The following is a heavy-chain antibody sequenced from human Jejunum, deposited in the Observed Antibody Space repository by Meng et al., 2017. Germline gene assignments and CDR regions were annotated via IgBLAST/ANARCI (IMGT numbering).Heavy chain of an antibody. CDR1: GFAVFTNY. J-gene: IGHJ4*02. V-gene: IGHV3-53*02. CDR3: ARDWVAVTD. CDR2: IYAGGNT. Sequence: EVQLVETGGGLIQPGGSLRLSCAASGFAVFTNYMSWVRQAPGKGLEWVSVIYAGGNTYYADSVKGRFTISRDSSKNTLYLQMNSLKVEDTAVYYCARDWVAVTDWGQGTLAPSPQ. D-gene: IGHD6-19*01.